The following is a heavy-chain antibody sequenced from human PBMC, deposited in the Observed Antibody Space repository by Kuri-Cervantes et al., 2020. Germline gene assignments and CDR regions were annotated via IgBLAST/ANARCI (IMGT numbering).Heavy chain of an antibody. CDR1: GGSNSSYY. CDR2: IYTSGST. J-gene: IGHJ6*02. V-gene: IGHV4-4*07. D-gene: IGHD5-18*01. CDR3: ARGGIQLWLRTAPMDV. Sequence: SETLSLTCTVSGGSNSSYYWSWIRQPAGKGLEWIGRIYTSGSTNYNPSLKSRVTISVDTSKNQFSLKLSSVTAADTAVYYCARGGIQLWLRTAPMDVWGQGTTVTVSS.